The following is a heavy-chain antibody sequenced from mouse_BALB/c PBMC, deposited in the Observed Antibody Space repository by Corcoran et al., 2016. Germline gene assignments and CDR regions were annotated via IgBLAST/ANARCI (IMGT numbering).Heavy chain of an antibody. D-gene: IGHD2-12*01. J-gene: IGHJ2*01. V-gene: IGHV1-26*01. Sequence: VYLQQCGPAQVEPAASVRISCWASVYSVSGYYVLLVKQSHVKSLAWIGSINPYNGATSYNQNFKDKASLTVDKSSSTAYMELHSLTSEDSAVYYCARGALRRYFDYWGQGTTLTVSS. CDR2: INPYNGAT. CDR3: ARGALRRYFDY. CDR1: VYSVSGYY.